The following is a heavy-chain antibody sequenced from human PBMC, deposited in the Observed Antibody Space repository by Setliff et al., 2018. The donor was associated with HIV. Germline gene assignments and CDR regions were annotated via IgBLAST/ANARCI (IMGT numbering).Heavy chain of an antibody. CDR1: GGSISSYY. Sequence: SETLSLTCTVFGGSISSYYGSWIRQPPGKGLEWIGYIYYSGSTHYNPSLKSRVTISMDTAKNQCSLNLNSVPATDTAVYYCAKRPFGSGRLDPWGQGTLVTVSS. J-gene: IGHJ5*02. D-gene: IGHD6-19*01. V-gene: IGHV4-59*08. CDR2: IYYSGST. CDR3: AKRPFGSGRLDP.